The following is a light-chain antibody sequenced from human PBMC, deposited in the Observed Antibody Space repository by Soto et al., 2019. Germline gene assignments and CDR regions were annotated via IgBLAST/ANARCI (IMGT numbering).Light chain of an antibody. J-gene: IGKJ1*01. Sequence: EIVMTQSPATLSVSPGESATLSCRASQSVSSNLAWYQHKPGQAPNLLIYGASTRATGIPARFSGSRSGTEFSLTISSLQSEEFAVYYCPHYNNWPRTFGQGTKVEIK. V-gene: IGKV3-15*01. CDR3: PHYNNWPRT. CDR1: QSVSSN. CDR2: GAS.